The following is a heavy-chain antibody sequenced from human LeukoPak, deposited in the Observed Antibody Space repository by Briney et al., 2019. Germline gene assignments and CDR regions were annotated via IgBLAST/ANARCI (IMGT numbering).Heavy chain of an antibody. D-gene: IGHD2-2*01. J-gene: IGHJ4*02. CDR3: ARLYCSSTSCPYYFDY. V-gene: IGHV4-30-2*01. Sequence: PSETLSLTRAVSGGSISSGGYSWSWIRQPPGKGLEWIGYIYHSGSTYYNPSLKSRVTISVDRSKNQFSLKLSSVTAADTAVYYCARLYCSSTSCPYYFDYWGQGTLVTVSS. CDR1: GGSISSGGYS. CDR2: IYHSGST.